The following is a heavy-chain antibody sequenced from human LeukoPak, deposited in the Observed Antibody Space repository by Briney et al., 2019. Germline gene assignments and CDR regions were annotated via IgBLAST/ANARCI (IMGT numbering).Heavy chain of an antibody. D-gene: IGHD5-24*01. CDR1: GGSLTIGYYY. CDR3: ARRQDAFKTGY. V-gene: IGHV4-31*03. J-gene: IGHJ4*02. CDR2: IHPSGIT. Sequence: PSETLSLTCTVSGGSLTIGYYYWTWIRQHPGKGLEWIGYIHPSGITDYNPSLQSRVTMSLDTSQNQFSLRLTSLTAADTAIYYCARRQDAFKTGYWGQGTLVTVSS.